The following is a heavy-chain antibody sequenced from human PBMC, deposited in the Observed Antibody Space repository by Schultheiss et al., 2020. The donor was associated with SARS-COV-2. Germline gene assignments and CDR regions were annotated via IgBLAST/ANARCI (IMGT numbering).Heavy chain of an antibody. CDR3: AKDLKYYGMDV. CDR2: ISSSSSYI. J-gene: IGHJ6*02. CDR1: GFTFSSYS. Sequence: GESLKISCAASGFTFSSYSMNWVRQAPGKGLEWVSSISSSSSYIYYADSVKGRFTISRDNSKNTLYLQMNSLRAEDTAVYYCAKDLKYYGMDVWGQGTTVTVSS. V-gene: IGHV3-21*04.